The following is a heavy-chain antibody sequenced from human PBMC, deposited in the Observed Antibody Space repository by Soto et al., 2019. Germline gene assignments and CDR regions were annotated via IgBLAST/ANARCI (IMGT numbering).Heavy chain of an antibody. CDR2: IIPIFGTA. CDR3: ARAAHDSSPPDAFDM. J-gene: IGHJ3*02. Sequence: SVKVSCKASGGTFSSYAISWVRQAPGQGLEWMGGIIPIFGTANYAQKCQGIVTITADESTSTAYMELSSLRSEDTAVYYCARAAHDSSPPDAFDMWGQGTMVTVSS. CDR1: GGTFSSYA. D-gene: IGHD3-22*01. V-gene: IGHV1-69*13.